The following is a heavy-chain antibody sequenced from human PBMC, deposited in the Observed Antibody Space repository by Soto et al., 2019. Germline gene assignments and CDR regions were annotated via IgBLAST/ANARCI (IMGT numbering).Heavy chain of an antibody. J-gene: IGHJ6*02. Sequence: QVQLVQSGAEVKKPGSSVKVSCKASGGTFSSYAISWVRQAPGQGLEWMGGIIPIFGTANYAQKFQGRVTITADKSTSTAYMELSSLRSEDTAVYYCARDLRLAVTTSGAADYYYYGMDVWGQGTTVTVSS. CDR3: ARDLRLAVTTSGAADYYYYGMDV. D-gene: IGHD4-17*01. V-gene: IGHV1-69*06. CDR1: GGTFSSYA. CDR2: IIPIFGTA.